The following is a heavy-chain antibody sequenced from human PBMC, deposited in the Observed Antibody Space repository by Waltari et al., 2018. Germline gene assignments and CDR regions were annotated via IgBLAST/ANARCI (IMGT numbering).Heavy chain of an antibody. J-gene: IGHJ4*02. Sequence: QVQLVQSGAEVKKPGASVKVSCKASGYTFTGYYMHWVRQATGPGLEWMGWINPNSGGTNYAQKFQGRVTMTRDTSISTAYMELSRLRSDDTAVYYCARAGIPLWFRDKRAGFDYWGQGTLVTVSS. V-gene: IGHV1-2*02. D-gene: IGHD3-10*01. CDR1: GYTFTGYY. CDR2: INPNSGGT. CDR3: ARAGIPLWFRDKRAGFDY.